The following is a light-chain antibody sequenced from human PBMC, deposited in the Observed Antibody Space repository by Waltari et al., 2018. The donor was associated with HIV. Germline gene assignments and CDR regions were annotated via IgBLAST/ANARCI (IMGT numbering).Light chain of an antibody. CDR2: EAS. J-gene: IGLJ3*02. CDR3: CSYAGSSTLV. Sequence: QSALTQPASVSGSPGQSITISCTGTSSDVGSYNLVSWYQYHPGNPPKLMIYEASKRPSGVSNRFSGSKSGNTASLTIPGLQAEDEADYYCCSYAGSSTLVFGGGTKLTVL. V-gene: IGLV2-23*01. CDR1: SSDVGSYNL.